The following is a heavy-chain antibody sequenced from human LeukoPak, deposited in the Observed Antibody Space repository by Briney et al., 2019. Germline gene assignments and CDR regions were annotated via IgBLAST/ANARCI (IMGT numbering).Heavy chain of an antibody. CDR3: ARDSPGYGAYVS. V-gene: IGHV3-7*01. J-gene: IGHJ1*01. CDR1: GFTFTSYG. D-gene: IGHD5-12*01. CDR2: IKEDGRRA. Sequence: GGSLRLSCAASGFTFTSYGMSWVRQAPGKGLEWVANIKEDGRRAYYVDSVKGRFTISRDNAKNSLYLQMDSLTAEDTAVYYCARDSPGYGAYVSWGQGTLVSVSS.